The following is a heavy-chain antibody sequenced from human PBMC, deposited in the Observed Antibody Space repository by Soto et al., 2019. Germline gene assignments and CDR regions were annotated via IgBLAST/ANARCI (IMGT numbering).Heavy chain of an antibody. D-gene: IGHD4-17*01. CDR2: ISAYNGNT. Sequence: QVQLVKSGAEVKKPGASVKVSCKASGYTFTSYGISWVRQAPGQGLEWMGWISAYNGNTNYAQKLQGRVTMTTDTSTSTAYMELRSLRSDDTAVYYCARDPLDYGDYVGLDYWGQGTLVTVSS. J-gene: IGHJ4*02. CDR1: GYTFTSYG. V-gene: IGHV1-18*01. CDR3: ARDPLDYGDYVGLDY.